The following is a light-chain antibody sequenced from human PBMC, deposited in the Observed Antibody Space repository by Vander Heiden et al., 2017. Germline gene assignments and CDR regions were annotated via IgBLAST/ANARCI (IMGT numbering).Light chain of an antibody. CDR1: SSNIGTGYD. J-gene: IGLJ2*01. CDR2: GNA. Sequence: QPVLTQPPPDSRAPAPTVTTSCTGGSSNIGTGYDVPWYQQLPGTAPKLLVYGNANQPSGVPDRCSGSKSGTSASLAITGLQAEDEADYYCQSYDSSLSGFVVFGGGTKLTVL. V-gene: IGLV1-40*01. CDR3: QSYDSSLSGFVV.